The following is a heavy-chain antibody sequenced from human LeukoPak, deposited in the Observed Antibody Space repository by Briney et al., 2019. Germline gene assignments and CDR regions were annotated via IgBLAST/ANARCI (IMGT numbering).Heavy chain of an antibody. CDR3: ARDRGATNFDY. CDR2: INPSGGST. CDR1: GYTLTSYY. D-gene: IGHD1-26*01. J-gene: IGHJ4*02. Sequence: GASVKVSCKASGYTLTSYYMHWVRQAPGQGLEWMGIINPSGGSTSYAQKFQGRVTMTRDTSTSTVYMELSSLRSEDTAVYYCARDRGATNFDYWGQGTLVTVSS. V-gene: IGHV1-46*03.